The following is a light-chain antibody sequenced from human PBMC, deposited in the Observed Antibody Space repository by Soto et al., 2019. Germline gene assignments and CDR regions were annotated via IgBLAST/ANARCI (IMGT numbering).Light chain of an antibody. CDR2: KAS. J-gene: IGKJ1*01. CDR3: QQYETFSGT. V-gene: IGKV1-5*03. CDR1: QSISSW. Sequence: DIQMTQYPSPLSASVGDRVTIPCRASQSISSWLAWYQQKPGKAPKLLIYKASTLKSGVPSRFSGSGSGTKFTLTIASLQPDDFATYYCQQYETFSGTFGPGTKVDIK.